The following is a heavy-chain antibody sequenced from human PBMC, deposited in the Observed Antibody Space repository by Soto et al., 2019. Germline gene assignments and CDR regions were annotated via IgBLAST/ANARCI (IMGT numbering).Heavy chain of an antibody. V-gene: IGHV1-69*02. J-gene: IGHJ4*02. Sequence: QVQLVQSGAEVKKPGSSVKVYCKASGGTFSSYTISWVRQTPGQGLEWMGRIIPILGIANYAQKFQGRVTITPDKSVSTGYMELSTLRSDDTAVYYCADGSGQGYYFDYWGEGTLVTVSS. CDR2: IIPILGIA. CDR1: GGTFSSYT. CDR3: ADGSGQGYYFDY. D-gene: IGHD3-22*01.